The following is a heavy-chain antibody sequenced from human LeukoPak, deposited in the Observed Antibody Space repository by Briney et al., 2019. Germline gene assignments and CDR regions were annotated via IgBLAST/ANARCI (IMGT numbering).Heavy chain of an antibody. V-gene: IGHV3-21*04. D-gene: IGHD3-3*01. Sequence: GGSLRLSCAASGFTFSSYSVIWVRQAPGKGLEWVSSISSSGSYKYYADSVKGRFTISRDNAENSLFLQMSSLRAEDTAVYYCAVTYYDFWSGLSFDYWGQGTLVTVSS. CDR2: ISSSGSYK. CDR1: GFTFSSYS. CDR3: AVTYYDFWSGLSFDY. J-gene: IGHJ4*02.